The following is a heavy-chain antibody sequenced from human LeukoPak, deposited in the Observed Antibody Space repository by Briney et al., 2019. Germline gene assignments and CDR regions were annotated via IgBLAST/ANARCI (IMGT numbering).Heavy chain of an antibody. CDR3: AREWNYDSSGYYFDY. V-gene: IGHV1-69*04. CDR1: GGTFSSYA. J-gene: IGHJ4*02. CDR2: IIPILGIA. D-gene: IGHD3-22*01. Sequence: SVKVSCKASGGTFSSYAISWVRQAPGQGLEWMGRIIPILGIANYAQKFQGRVTITADKSTSTAYMELSSLRSEDTAVYYCAREWNYDSSGYYFDYWGQGTLVTVSS.